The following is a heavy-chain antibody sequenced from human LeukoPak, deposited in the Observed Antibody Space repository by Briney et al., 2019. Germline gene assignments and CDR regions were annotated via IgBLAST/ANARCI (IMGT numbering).Heavy chain of an antibody. Sequence: GGSLRLSCAASGFTFSSYSMNWVRQAPGKGLEWVSYISSSSSTIYYADSVKGRFTISRDNAKNSLYLQMNSLRAEDTAVYYCARGFLYYDFWSGYRNWFDPWGQGTLVTVSS. CDR3: ARGFLYYDFWSGYRNWFDP. CDR2: ISSSSSTI. V-gene: IGHV3-48*01. D-gene: IGHD3-3*01. CDR1: GFTFSSYS. J-gene: IGHJ5*02.